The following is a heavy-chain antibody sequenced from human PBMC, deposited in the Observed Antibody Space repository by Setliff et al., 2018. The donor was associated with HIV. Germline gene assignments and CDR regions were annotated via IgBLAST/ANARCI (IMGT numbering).Heavy chain of an antibody. CDR2: IRSKDNGGTT. Sequence: GSLRLSCTVSGFTVGDYTMAWVRQAPGKGLEWVGFIRSKDNGGTTEYAASVKDRFTISRDDSKNIAYLQMSSLKIEDTAVYYCTPNSYWGQGTLVTVSS. CDR3: TPNSY. J-gene: IGHJ4*02. D-gene: IGHD1-26*01. V-gene: IGHV3-49*04. CDR1: GFTVGDYT.